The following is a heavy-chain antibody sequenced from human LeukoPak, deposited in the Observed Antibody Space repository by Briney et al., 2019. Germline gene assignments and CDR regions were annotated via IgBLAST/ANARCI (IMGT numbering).Heavy chain of an antibody. CDR2: ISAYNSYT. J-gene: IGHJ4*02. Sequence: ASEKVSCKASGYTFSTYGVSWVRQAPRPGLERMGWISAYNSYTRYVEKFQGRVTMTIDTSTNTADMELRSLRSDDTAVYYCATTRGSHVLTPYFDYWGQGTLVTVSS. D-gene: IGHD3-16*01. CDR3: ATTRGSHVLTPYFDY. CDR1: GYTFSTYG. V-gene: IGHV1-18*01.